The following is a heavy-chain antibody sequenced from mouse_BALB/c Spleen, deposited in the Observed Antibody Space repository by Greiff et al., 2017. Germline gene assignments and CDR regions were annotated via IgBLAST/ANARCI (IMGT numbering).Heavy chain of an antibody. D-gene: IGHD2-3*01. CDR3: ARNGGYYSYYFDY. V-gene: IGHV8-12*01. CDR2: IYWDDDK. J-gene: IGHJ2*01. CDR1: GFSLSTSGMG. Sequence: QVQLKESGPGILQPSQTLSLTCSFSGFSLSTSGMGVSWIRQPSGKGLEWLAHIYWDDDKRYNPSLKSRLTISKDTSRNQVFLKITSVDTADTATYYCARNGGYYSYYFDYWGQGTTLTVSS.